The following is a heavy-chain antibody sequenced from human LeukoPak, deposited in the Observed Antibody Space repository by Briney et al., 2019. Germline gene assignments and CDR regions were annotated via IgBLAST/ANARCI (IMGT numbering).Heavy chain of an antibody. D-gene: IGHD4-4*01. V-gene: IGHV6-1*01. J-gene: IGHJ6*02. CDR1: GDSGSSNSAA. CDR2: TYYGSKGYN. Sequence: SQTLSLTCAISGDSGSSNSAAWNWVRQSPSRGLEWLGRTYYGSKGYNDYAVSVKSRITFNPDTSKNQSSLQLNSVTPDHTAVYYCARGHYKYYYHNGLVVWGQGTTVTVSS. CDR3: ARGHYKYYYHNGLVV.